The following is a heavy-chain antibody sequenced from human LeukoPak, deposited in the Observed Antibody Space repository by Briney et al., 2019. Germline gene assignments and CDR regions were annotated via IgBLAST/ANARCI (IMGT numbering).Heavy chain of an antibody. CDR2: IYYSATT. Sequence: SETLSLTCTVSGGSFSSSSYYWGWIRQPPGKGLEWVGSIYYSATTYYNPSLKSRVTISVDTSKNQLSLKLSSVTAADTAVYYCARGAYHYGSGSYYFDYWGQGTLVTVSS. J-gene: IGHJ4*02. CDR3: ARGAYHYGSGSYYFDY. CDR1: GGSFSSSSYY. D-gene: IGHD3-10*01. V-gene: IGHV4-39*07.